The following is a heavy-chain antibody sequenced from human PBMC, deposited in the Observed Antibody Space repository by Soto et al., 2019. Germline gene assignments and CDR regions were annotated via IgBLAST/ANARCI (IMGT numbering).Heavy chain of an antibody. CDR2: IYYSGST. J-gene: IGHJ6*02. CDR3: ARHEQFLVRYSSGWPYNYYGMDA. CDR1: GGSISSYY. V-gene: IGHV4-59*08. D-gene: IGHD6-19*01. Sequence: SETLSLSCTVSGGSISSYYWSWIRQPPGKGLEWIGYIYYSGSTNYNPSLKSRVTISVDTSKNQFSLKLSSVTAADTAVYYCARHEQFLVRYSSGWPYNYYGMDAWGQGTTVT.